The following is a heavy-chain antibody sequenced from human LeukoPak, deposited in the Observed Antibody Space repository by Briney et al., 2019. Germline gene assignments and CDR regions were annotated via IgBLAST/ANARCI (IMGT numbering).Heavy chain of an antibody. V-gene: IGHV4-34*09. D-gene: IGHD6-13*01. CDR3: ARDNPIAAAGTEWFDP. CDR2: IYYSGST. J-gene: IGHJ5*02. Sequence: SETLSLTCAVYGGSFSGYYWSWIRQPPGKGLEWIGYIYYSGSTYYNPSLKSRVTISVDTSKNQFSLKLSSVTAADTAVYYCARDNPIAAAGTEWFDPWGQGTLVTVSS. CDR1: GGSFSGYY.